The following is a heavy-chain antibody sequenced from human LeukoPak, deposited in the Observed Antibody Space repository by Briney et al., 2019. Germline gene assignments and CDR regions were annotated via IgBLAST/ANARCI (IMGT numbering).Heavy chain of an antibody. Sequence: QRGGCLRVSCAFSGITISSNNMSAGRQAPGGRLGWVSAIYAAGATSYAHSVKGRFTIYRDNSKNTLYLQMNSLRDEDTAVYYCASDVVRRYNYDHPCGYWGQGTLVTVAS. J-gene: IGHJ4*02. V-gene: IGHV3-66*01. CDR1: GITISSNN. CDR3: ASDVVRRYNYDHPCGY. CDR2: IYAAGAT. D-gene: IGHD5-18*01.